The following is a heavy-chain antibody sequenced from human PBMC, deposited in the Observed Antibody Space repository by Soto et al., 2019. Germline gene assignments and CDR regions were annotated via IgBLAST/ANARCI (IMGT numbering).Heavy chain of an antibody. Sequence: QVQLQESGPGLVKPSETLSLTCTVSGGSISGGVHSWSWIRQPPGKGLEWIGPIFDSGSTYYNPSLKSRLTISVDTSKNQFSLRLSSVTAADTAVYYSAREIMPLTNDWYFDLWGRGTLVTVSS. D-gene: IGHD2-8*01. CDR3: AREIMPLTNDWYFDL. CDR1: GGSISGGVHS. V-gene: IGHV4-30-4*01. CDR2: IFDSGST. J-gene: IGHJ2*01.